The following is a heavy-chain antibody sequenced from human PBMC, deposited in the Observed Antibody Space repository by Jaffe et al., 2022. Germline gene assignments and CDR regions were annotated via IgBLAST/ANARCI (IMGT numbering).Heavy chain of an antibody. Sequence: EVQLVESGGGLVQPGRSLRLSCTASGFTFGDYAMSWVRQAPGKGLEWVGFIRSKAYGGTTEYAASVKGRFTISRDDSKSIAYLQMNSLKTEDTAVYYCTRDKPEYYYDSSGYLRVVRAFDIWGQGTMVTVSS. CDR2: IRSKAYGGTT. CDR3: TRDKPEYYYDSSGYLRVVRAFDI. V-gene: IGHV3-49*04. D-gene: IGHD3-22*01. J-gene: IGHJ3*02. CDR1: GFTFGDYA.